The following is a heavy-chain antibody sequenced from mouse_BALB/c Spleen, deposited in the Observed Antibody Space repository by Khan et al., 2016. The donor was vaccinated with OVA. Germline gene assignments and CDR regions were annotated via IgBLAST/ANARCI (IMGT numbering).Heavy chain of an antibody. Sequence: EVELVESGGGLVKPGGPLKLSCAASGFTFSSFAMSWVRQTPEKRLEWVATISSAGDYTYYPDSGKGRFTISRDNAKNTLYLQMSSLRSEDTAMYYCARHNYGPFAYWGQGTLVTVSA. CDR3: ARHNYGPFAY. V-gene: IGHV5-9-3*01. D-gene: IGHD1-1*01. CDR1: GFTFSSFA. CDR2: ISSAGDYT. J-gene: IGHJ3*01.